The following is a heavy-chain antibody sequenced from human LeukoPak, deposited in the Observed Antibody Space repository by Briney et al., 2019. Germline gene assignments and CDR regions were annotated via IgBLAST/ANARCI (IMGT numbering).Heavy chain of an antibody. V-gene: IGHV3-30*18. J-gene: IGHJ5*02. CDR1: GFTISSHG. CDR2: ISYNGNSK. Sequence: GGSLRLSCAVSGFTISSHGMHWVRQAPGKGLEWVAMISYNGNSKYYGGSVKGRFTISGDNSKDTLYLEMDSLRTEDTAVYYCAKDWGSSGWYNYFDPWGQGTLVTVSS. D-gene: IGHD6-19*01. CDR3: AKDWGSSGWYNYFDP.